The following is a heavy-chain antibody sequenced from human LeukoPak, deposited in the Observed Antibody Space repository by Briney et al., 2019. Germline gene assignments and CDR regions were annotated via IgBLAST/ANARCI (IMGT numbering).Heavy chain of an antibody. D-gene: IGHD3-9*01. V-gene: IGHV4-59*12. CDR2: IYYSGST. CDR3: ARGVLLTGLPPYYYGMDV. Sequence: PSETLSLTCTVSGGSISSYYWSWIRQPPGKGLEWIGYIYYSGSTNYNPSLKSRVTISVDTSKNQFSLKLSSVTAADTAVYYCARGVLLTGLPPYYYGMDVWGQGTTVTVSS. CDR1: GGSISSYY. J-gene: IGHJ6*02.